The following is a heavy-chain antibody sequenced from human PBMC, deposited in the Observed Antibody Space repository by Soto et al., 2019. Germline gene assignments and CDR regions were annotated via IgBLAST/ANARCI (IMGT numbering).Heavy chain of an antibody. V-gene: IGHV3-11*01. CDR3: AREPSNWNYCFDY. Sequence: PGGSLRLSRAASGFTFSDYYMSWIRQAPGKGLEWVSYISSSGTTIFYADSLRGRFTISRDNAKKSLYLQMNSLRGEDTAVYYCAREPSNWNYCFDYWGQGTLVTVSS. J-gene: IGHJ4*02. D-gene: IGHD1-7*01. CDR2: ISSSGTTI. CDR1: GFTFSDYY.